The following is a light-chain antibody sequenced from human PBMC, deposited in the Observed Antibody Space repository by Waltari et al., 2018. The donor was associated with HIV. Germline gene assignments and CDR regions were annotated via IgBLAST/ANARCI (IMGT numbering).Light chain of an antibody. Sequence: QSVLAQPPSASGTPGQRVNISCSGGTSNIGSRSVNWYQPCPGTAPKLLMFINKLRPSGVPDRCAGFKSCTSASLAISGLHSEDEADYYCAAWDVSLNGVVFGGGTKLTVL. V-gene: IGLV1-44*01. CDR3: AAWDVSLNGVV. CDR2: INK. J-gene: IGLJ2*01. CDR1: TSNIGSRS.